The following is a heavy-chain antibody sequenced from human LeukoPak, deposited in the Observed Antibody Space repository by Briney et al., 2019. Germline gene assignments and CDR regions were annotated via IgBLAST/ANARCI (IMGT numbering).Heavy chain of an antibody. V-gene: IGHV3-9*01. CDR2: ISWNSGTT. CDR1: GFTFKDYA. CDR3: AREPRFDYGGNSGIDY. D-gene: IGHD4-23*01. J-gene: IGHJ4*02. Sequence: GGSLRLSCTASGFTFKDYAMYWVRQAPGKGLEWVSGISWNSGTTDYADSVKGRFTVSRDNAKDSLYLQMNSLRSDDTAVYYCAREPRFDYGGNSGIDYWGQGTLVTVSS.